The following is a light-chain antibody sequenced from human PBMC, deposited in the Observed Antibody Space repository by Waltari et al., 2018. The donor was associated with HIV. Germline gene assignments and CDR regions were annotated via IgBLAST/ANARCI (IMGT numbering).Light chain of an antibody. CDR1: SSNIGSNT. CDR2: SND. V-gene: IGLV1-44*01. J-gene: IGLJ1*01. Sequence: QSVLTQPPSASATPGQRFTISCSGSSSNIGSNTVNWYQQFSGTAPKLLISSNDQRPSGIPERFSGSNSGNTDTLTISGTQAMDEADYYCQAWDSSTVVFGTGTKVTVL. CDR3: QAWDSSTVV.